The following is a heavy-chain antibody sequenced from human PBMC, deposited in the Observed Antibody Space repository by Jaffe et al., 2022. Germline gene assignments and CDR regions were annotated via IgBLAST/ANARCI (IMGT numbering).Heavy chain of an antibody. J-gene: IGHJ3*02. CDR3: ARDADWLPSGRFGTFDI. V-gene: IGHV1-69*01. CDR2: IIPIFGTA. CDR1: GGTFSSYA. Sequence: QVQLVQSGAEVKKPGSSVKVSCKASGGTFSSYAISWVRQAPGQGLEWMGGIIPIFGTANYAQKFQGRVTITADESTSTAYMELSSLRSEDTAVYYCARDADWLPSGRFGTFDIWGQGTMVTVSS. D-gene: IGHD3-9*01.